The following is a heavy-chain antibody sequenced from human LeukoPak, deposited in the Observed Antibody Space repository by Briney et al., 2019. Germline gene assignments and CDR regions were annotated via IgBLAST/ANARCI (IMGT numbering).Heavy chain of an antibody. CDR2: ISSSGSTI. J-gene: IGHJ6*03. V-gene: IGHV3-48*03. Sequence: GGSLRLSCAASGFTFSSYEMNWVRQAPGKGLEWVSYISSSGSTIYYADSVKGRFTISRDNAKNSLYLQMNSLRAEDTAVYYCARGGGRSWDYYYYMDVWGKGTTVTVSS. CDR1: GFTFSSYE. CDR3: ARGGGRSWDYYYYMDV. D-gene: IGHD6-6*01.